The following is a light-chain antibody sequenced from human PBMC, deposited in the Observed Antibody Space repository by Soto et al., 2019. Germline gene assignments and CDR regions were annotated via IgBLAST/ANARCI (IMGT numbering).Light chain of an antibody. CDR3: QQSYSTPWT. CDR1: QSISYY. CDR2: STS. J-gene: IGKJ1*01. Sequence: DVQMTQAPSSLSANVGDRVTVTCRASQSISYYLNWYQQKQGRAPRLLIYSTSTLQSGVPSKFSGSASGTDFTLTISSLQPEDFATYYCQQSYSTPWTFGQGTKVDI. V-gene: IGKV1-39*01.